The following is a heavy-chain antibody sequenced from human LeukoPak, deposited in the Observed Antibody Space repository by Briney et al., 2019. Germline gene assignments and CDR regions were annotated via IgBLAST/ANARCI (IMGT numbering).Heavy chain of an antibody. J-gene: IGHJ4*02. CDR3: ARVYHGGFLCSRISCPLDY. V-gene: IGHV3-66*02. CDR2: IYSGGST. CDR1: GFTASSNY. D-gene: IGHD2-2*01. Sequence: GGSLRLSCAASGFTASSNYMSWVRQAPGKGLEGVSVIYSGGSTYSADSVKGGFTISRDNSKNTLYLQMKSLRAEHTAVYYCARVYHGGFLCSRISCPLDYWRQGTVVSVSS.